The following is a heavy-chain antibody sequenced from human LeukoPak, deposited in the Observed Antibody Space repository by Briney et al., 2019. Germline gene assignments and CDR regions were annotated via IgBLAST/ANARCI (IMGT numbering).Heavy chain of an antibody. CDR3: ARDLGMTSMDI. CDR2: INSDGSST. CDR1: GFTFSIYW. D-gene: IGHD2-21*02. J-gene: IGHJ3*02. V-gene: IGHV3-74*01. Sequence: GGSLRLSCGASGFTFSIYWMHWVRQAPGKGLVWVSRINSDGSSTNYADSVKGRFTISRDNAKNTLYLQMDSLGAEDTAVYYCARDLGMTSMDIWGQGTMVTVSS.